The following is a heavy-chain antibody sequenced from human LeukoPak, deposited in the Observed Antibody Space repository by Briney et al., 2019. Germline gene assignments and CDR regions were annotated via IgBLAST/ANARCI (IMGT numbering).Heavy chain of an antibody. Sequence: GASVEVSCKASGYTFTSYDMHWVRQPPGQGLEWMGIINPSGDSTSYAQKFQGRVTMTRDTSTSTVYMELSSLRSEDTAVYYCASVLYCGADCYSGRYFFDYWGQGTLVTVSS. V-gene: IGHV1-46*01. J-gene: IGHJ4*02. CDR3: ASVLYCGADCYSGRYFFDY. D-gene: IGHD2-21*02. CDR2: INPSGDST. CDR1: GYTFTSYD.